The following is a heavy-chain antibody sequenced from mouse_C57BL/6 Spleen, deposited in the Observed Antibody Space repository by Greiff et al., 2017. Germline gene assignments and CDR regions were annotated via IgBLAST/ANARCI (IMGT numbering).Heavy chain of an antibody. D-gene: IGHD2-4*01. J-gene: IGHJ4*01. V-gene: IGHV1-54*01. Sequence: QVQLQQSGAELVRPGTSVKVSCKASGYAFTNYLIEWVKQRPGQGLEWIGVINPGSGGTNYNEKFKGKATLTADKSSSTAYMQLSSLTSEDSAVYFCARNPFDYGYAMDYWGQGTSVTVSS. CDR1: GYAFTNYL. CDR3: ARNPFDYGYAMDY. CDR2: INPGSGGT.